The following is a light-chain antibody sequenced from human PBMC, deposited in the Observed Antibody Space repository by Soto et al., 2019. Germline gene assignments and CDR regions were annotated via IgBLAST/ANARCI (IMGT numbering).Light chain of an antibody. CDR2: EVS. Sequence: QSVLTQPASVSGFPGQSITISCTGTSSDVGNYNYVSWYQQHPAKAPKLMIFEVSNRPSGISSRFSGSKSGNTASLTISGLQAEDEADYYCSSYTSSSNYVFGTGTKVTVL. J-gene: IGLJ1*01. CDR1: SSDVGNYNY. V-gene: IGLV2-14*01. CDR3: SSYTSSSNYV.